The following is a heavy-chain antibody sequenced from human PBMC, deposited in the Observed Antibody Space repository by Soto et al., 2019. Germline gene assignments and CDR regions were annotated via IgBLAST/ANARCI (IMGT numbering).Heavy chain of an antibody. J-gene: IGHJ6*02. Sequence: GGSLRLSCAASGFTVSSNYMIWVRQASGKGLEWVSVIYRGDRTSYADSVKGRFTISRDTSKNMLYLQMNSLRAEDTAVYYCARDYIVVVPAATYYYGMDVWGQGTTVTVSS. CDR1: GFTVSSNY. V-gene: IGHV3-53*01. CDR2: IYRGDRT. CDR3: ARDYIVVVPAATYYYGMDV. D-gene: IGHD2-2*01.